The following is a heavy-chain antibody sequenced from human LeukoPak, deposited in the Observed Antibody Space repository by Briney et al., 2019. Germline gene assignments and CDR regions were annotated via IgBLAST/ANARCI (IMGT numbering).Heavy chain of an antibody. CDR1: GFTFSSYA. Sequence: GGSLRLSCAASGFTFSSYAMHWVRQAPGKGLEWVAVISYDGSNKYYADSVKGRFTISRDNSKNTLYLQMNSLRAEDTALYYCAREAYDFWTGYSPTYYYYMDVWGKGTTVTVSS. V-gene: IGHV3-30*01. CDR2: ISYDGSNK. D-gene: IGHD3-3*01. J-gene: IGHJ6*03. CDR3: AREAYDFWTGYSPTYYYYMDV.